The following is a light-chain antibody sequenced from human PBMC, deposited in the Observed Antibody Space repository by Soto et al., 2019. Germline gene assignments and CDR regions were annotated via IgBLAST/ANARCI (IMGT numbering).Light chain of an antibody. CDR1: QSVSDY. CDR3: QQRSNWPPIT. J-gene: IGKJ5*01. CDR2: DAS. Sequence: EIVLTQSPATLSLSPGERATLSCRASQSVSDYLAWYQQKPGQAPRLLIYDASNRATGIPARFSGSGSRTDFTLAISSLEPEDFAVYYCQQRSNWPPITFGHGTRLEIK. V-gene: IGKV3-11*01.